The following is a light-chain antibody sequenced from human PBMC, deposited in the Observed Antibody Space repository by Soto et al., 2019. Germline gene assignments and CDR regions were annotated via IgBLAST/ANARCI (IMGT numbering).Light chain of an antibody. Sequence: QSVLTQPPSVSGPRGQGSPTSFIGGASTMGAGYDVHWYQQLPGTAPKLLIYGNDNRPSGVPDRFSGSKSGTSASLAITGLQAEDGADYYCQSYDSGLSDVVFGGGTKLTVL. J-gene: IGLJ2*01. CDR2: GND. CDR3: QSYDSGLSDVV. CDR1: ASTMGAGYD. V-gene: IGLV1-40*01.